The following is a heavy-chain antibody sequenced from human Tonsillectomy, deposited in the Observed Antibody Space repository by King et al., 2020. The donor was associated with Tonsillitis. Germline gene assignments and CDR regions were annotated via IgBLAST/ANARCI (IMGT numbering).Heavy chain of an antibody. CDR1: GFTFSNYG. J-gene: IGHJ5*01. D-gene: IGHD4-17*01. Sequence: VQLVESGGGLVQPGGSLRLSCAASGFTFSNYGMSWLRQAPGKGLEWVSTLSVSGRTTYYANSVKGRFTISRDNSRDMVYLQMNSLRAEDTAIYYCANERLGDSEADSWGQGILVTVSS. CDR2: LSVSGRTT. V-gene: IGHV3-23*04. CDR3: ANERLGDSEADS.